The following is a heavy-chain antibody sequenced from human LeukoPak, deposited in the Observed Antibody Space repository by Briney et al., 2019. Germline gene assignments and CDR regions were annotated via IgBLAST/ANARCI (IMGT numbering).Heavy chain of an antibody. CDR1: GYSISSGYY. J-gene: IGHJ4*02. V-gene: IGHV4-38-2*02. Sequence: SETLSLTCTVSGYSISSGYYWGWIRQPPGKGLEWIGSIYHSGSTYYNPSLKSRVTISVDTSKNQFSLKLSSVTAADTAVYYCAREFAGYYDFWSGYWGFDYWGQGTLVTVSS. D-gene: IGHD3-3*01. CDR3: AREFAGYYDFWSGYWGFDY. CDR2: IYHSGST.